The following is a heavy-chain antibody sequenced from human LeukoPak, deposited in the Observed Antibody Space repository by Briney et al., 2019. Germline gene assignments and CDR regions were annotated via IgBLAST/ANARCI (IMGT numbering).Heavy chain of an antibody. CDR2: IYHSGST. J-gene: IGHJ3*02. V-gene: IGHV4-38-2*02. Sequence: PSETLSLTCTVSGYSISSGYYWGWIRQPPGKGLEWIGSIYHSGSTYYNPSLKSRVTISVDTSKNQFSLKLSSVTAADTAVYYCARDLGYYGSGSYSDAFDIWGQGTMVTVSS. D-gene: IGHD3-10*01. CDR3: ARDLGYYGSGSYSDAFDI. CDR1: GYSISSGYY.